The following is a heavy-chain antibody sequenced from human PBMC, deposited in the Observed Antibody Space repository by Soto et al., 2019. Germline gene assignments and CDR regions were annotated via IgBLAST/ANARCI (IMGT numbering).Heavy chain of an antibody. D-gene: IGHD3-22*01. V-gene: IGHV3-30-3*01. CDR2: TSYNGGKT. CDR1: GFTFRTYA. CDR3: ARDGPQVSAIVVDGQNYYGMDV. Sequence: QVQLVESGGGVVQPGTSLRLSCAASGFTFRTYAMHWVRQAPGTGLEWVALTSYNGGKTYYTDSVKGRFTISRDNSRSTLFPEMSSLRPEDTDVYYCARDGPQVSAIVVDGQNYYGMDVWGQGTTVTVSS. J-gene: IGHJ6*02.